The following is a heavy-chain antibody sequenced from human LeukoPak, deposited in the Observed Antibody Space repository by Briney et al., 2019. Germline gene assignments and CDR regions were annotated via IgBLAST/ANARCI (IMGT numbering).Heavy chain of an antibody. CDR2: ISSSSSYI. CDR1: GFTFSSYS. CDR3: ARAGLYYDILTGYYPYYYGMDV. V-gene: IGHV3-21*01. J-gene: IGHJ6*02. D-gene: IGHD3-9*01. Sequence: GGSLRLSCAASGFTFSSYSMNWVRQAPGKGMEWVSSISSSSSYIYYADSVKGRFTISRDNAKNSLYLQMNSLRAEDTAVYYCARAGLYYDILTGYYPYYYGMDVWGQGTTVTVSS.